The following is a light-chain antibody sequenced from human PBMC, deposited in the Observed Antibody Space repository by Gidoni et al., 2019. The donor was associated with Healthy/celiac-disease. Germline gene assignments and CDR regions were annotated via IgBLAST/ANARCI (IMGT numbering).Light chain of an antibody. CDR2: AAS. CDR1: QGISSY. J-gene: IGKJ1*01. Sequence: IKMNHSPSSLSASVGDRDTITCRASQGISSYLNWYQQKPGKAPKLLIYAASSLQRGVPSRFSGSGSGTDFTLTISSLQPEDFATYYCQQSYSTLWTFGQGTNVEIK. V-gene: IGKV1-39*01. CDR3: QQSYSTLWT.